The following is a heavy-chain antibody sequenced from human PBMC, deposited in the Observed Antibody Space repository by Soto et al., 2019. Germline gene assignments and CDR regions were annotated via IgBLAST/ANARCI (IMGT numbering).Heavy chain of an antibody. CDR3: ARQENPLARYGGDFDY. D-gene: IGHD5-18*01. J-gene: IGHJ4*02. CDR1: SGSVRSGNYH. V-gene: IGHV4-61*01. CDR2: VYRSGAT. Sequence: SETLSLTRTASSGSVRSGNYHWRRIQQPPGKGLDWIGHVYRSGATNYNPSLNRRATISLDTSKNQFPLTVISATAADTATYYCARQENPLARYGGDFDYWGQGTQVTVS.